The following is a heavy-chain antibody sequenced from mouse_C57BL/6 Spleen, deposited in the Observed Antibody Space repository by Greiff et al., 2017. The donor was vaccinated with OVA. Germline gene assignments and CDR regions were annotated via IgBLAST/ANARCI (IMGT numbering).Heavy chain of an antibody. CDR3: AREEIYYGNYDWYFDV. Sequence: EVKLQESGPGLVKPSQSLSLTCSVTGYSITSGYYWNWIRQFPGNKLEWMGYISYDGSNNYNPSLKNRISITRDTSKNQFFLKLNSVTTEDTATYYCAREEIYYGNYDWYFDVWGTGTTVTVSS. CDR2: ISYDGSN. J-gene: IGHJ1*03. CDR1: GYSITSGYY. V-gene: IGHV3-6*01. D-gene: IGHD2-1*01.